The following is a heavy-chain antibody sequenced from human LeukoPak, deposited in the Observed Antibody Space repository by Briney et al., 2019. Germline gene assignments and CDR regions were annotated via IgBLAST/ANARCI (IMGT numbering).Heavy chain of an antibody. D-gene: IGHD3-22*01. J-gene: IGHJ4*02. CDR1: GYTFTGYY. CDR3: ASGHYYDSSGYYFGYFDY. V-gene: IGHV1-2*02. CDR2: INPNSGGT. Sequence: ASVKVSCKASGYTFTGYYMHWVRQAPGQGLEWMGWINPNSGGTNYAQKFQGRVIMTTDTSTSTAYMELRSLRSDDTAVYYCASGHYYDSSGYYFGYFDYWGQGTLVTVSS.